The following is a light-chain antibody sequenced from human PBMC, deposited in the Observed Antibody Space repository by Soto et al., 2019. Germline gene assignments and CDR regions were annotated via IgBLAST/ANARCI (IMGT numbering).Light chain of an antibody. CDR1: QSVSSS. Sequence: EIVVTQSPATLSVSPGERVTLSCRASQSVSSSLAWYQQRPGQAPRLLIYDTSTRAAGISARFSGSGSGTEVTLTISSLQSEDCAVYYCQQYIDWPPGTFGQGTAVEIK. CDR3: QQYIDWPPGT. J-gene: IGKJ1*01. CDR2: DTS. V-gene: IGKV3-15*01.